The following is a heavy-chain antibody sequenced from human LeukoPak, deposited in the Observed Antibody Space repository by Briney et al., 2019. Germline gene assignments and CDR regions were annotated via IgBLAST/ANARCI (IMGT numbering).Heavy chain of an antibody. Sequence: SETLSLTCTVSGGSVSSGGYYWIWIRQHPGKGLEWIGYIYYSGSTYYNPSLKTRVNMSVDTSKNQFSLKLSSVTAADTAVYYCAREIEDYYYYMDVWGKGTTVTVSS. J-gene: IGHJ6*03. CDR2: IYYSGST. V-gene: IGHV4-31*03. CDR3: AREIEDYYYYMDV. CDR1: GGSVSSGGYY.